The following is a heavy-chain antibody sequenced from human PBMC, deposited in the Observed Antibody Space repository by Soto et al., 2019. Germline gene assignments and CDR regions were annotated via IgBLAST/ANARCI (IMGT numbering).Heavy chain of an antibody. J-gene: IGHJ4*02. CDR3: ASDVQGNMAPAF. V-gene: IGHV1-69-2*01. CDR1: GYTFTDHY. Sequence: QLGQSGAELKKPGATVKISCKISGYTFTDHYIHWLRQAPGKGPEWMAFIDPNDGEAVYADRLQDRVTLTADTSLDAVFMEVSSLRSEDTAVYYCASDVQGNMAPAFWGQGTQVTVSS. D-gene: IGHD1-1*01. CDR2: IDPNDGEA.